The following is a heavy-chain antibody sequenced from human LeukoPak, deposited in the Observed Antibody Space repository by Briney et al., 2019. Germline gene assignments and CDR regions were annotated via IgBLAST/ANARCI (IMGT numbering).Heavy chain of an antibody. D-gene: IGHD5-18*01. CDR1: GFTVSSNY. CDR2: IYSGGST. V-gene: IGHV3-53*04. Sequence: GGSLRLSCAASGFTVSSNYMSWVRQAPGQGLEWVSVIYSGGSTYYADAVKGRFTISRHNSKNTLYFQMNSLRAEDTAVYYCARAIEDTAMVNVRDYDYYYGMDVWGQGTTVTVSS. J-gene: IGHJ6*02. CDR3: ARAIEDTAMVNVRDYDYYYGMDV.